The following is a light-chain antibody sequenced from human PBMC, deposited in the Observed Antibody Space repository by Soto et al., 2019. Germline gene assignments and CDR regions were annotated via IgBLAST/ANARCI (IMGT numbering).Light chain of an antibody. CDR2: SNN. Sequence: QSVLTQSPSASGTPGQRVTISCSGRKSNIGSTTVSWYQQLPRTAPKLLIYSNNQRPSGVPDRFSGSKSGSSASLVISGLQSEDEADYYCASWDDGMDNYVSGNGTKVTVL. V-gene: IGLV1-44*01. CDR3: ASWDDGMDNYV. CDR1: KSNIGSTT. J-gene: IGLJ1*01.